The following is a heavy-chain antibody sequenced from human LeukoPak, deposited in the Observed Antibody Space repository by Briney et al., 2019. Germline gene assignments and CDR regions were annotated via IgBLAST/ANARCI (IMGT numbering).Heavy chain of an antibody. J-gene: IGHJ5*02. V-gene: IGHV4-34*01. Sequence: SETLSLTCAVYGGSFSGYYWSWIRQPPGKGLEWIGEINHSGSTNYNPSLKSRVTISVDASKNQFSLKLSSVTAADTAVYYCARGHIAAAGTWFDPWGQGTLVTVSS. CDR2: INHSGST. CDR1: GGSFSGYY. CDR3: ARGHIAAAGTWFDP. D-gene: IGHD6-13*01.